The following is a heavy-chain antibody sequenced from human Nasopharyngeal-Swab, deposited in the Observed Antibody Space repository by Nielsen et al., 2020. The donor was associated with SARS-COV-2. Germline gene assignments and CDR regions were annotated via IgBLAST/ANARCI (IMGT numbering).Heavy chain of an antibody. CDR2: IYHHGNT. J-gene: IGHJ4*02. V-gene: IGHV4-4*02. Sequence: GKGLEWIGEIYHHGNTNYNPSLKSRVTISVDKSKNQFSLSLRSVTAADTAVYYCARDVGDLSVFFDFWGQGTPVTVSS. CDR3: ARDVGDLSVFFDF. D-gene: IGHD4-17*01.